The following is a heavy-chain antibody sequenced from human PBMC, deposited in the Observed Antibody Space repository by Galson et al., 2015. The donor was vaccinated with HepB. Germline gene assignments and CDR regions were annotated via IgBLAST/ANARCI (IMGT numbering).Heavy chain of an antibody. CDR3: AKDPADIAAATTDY. J-gene: IGHJ4*02. D-gene: IGHD6-13*01. V-gene: IGHV3-23*01. Sequence: LRLSCAASGFTFSSYAMSWVRQAPGKGLEWVSAISGSGGSTYYADSVKGRFTISRDNSKNTLYLQMNSLRAEDTAVYYCAKDPADIAAATTDYWGQGTLVTVSS. CDR1: GFTFSSYA. CDR2: ISGSGGST.